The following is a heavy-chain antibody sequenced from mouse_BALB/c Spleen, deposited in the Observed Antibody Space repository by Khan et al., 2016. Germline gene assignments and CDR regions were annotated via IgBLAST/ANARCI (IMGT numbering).Heavy chain of an antibody. J-gene: IGHJ4*01. D-gene: IGHD1-1*01. Sequence: QVQLQQSGAELARPGASVKLSCKASGYTFTDYYINWVKQRTGQGLEWIGEIYPGSGNSYYNEKFKGRAILTADKSSSKAYMQLSILTSEDSADYFGAKGGRTDYYGMDYWGQGTSVTVSS. CDR3: AKGGRTDYYGMDY. CDR2: IYPGSGNS. CDR1: GYTFTDYY. V-gene: IGHV1-77*01.